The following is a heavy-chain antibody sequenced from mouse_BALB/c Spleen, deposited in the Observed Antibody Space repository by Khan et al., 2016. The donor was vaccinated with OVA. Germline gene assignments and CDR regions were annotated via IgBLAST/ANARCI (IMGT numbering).Heavy chain of an antibody. CDR1: GYTFTTYT. J-gene: IGHJ3*01. V-gene: IGHV1-4*01. D-gene: IGHD2-14*01. CDR3: AREGAYYRSDGWFAY. CDR2: IIPSSDYT. Sequence: QVQLKQSGAELARPGASVQMSCKTSGYTFTTYTMHWVKQRPGQGLEWIGYIIPSSDYTNYNQKFKDKATLTADKSSSTAYMHPSSLTSEDSAVYYCAREGAYYRSDGWFAYWGQGTLVTVSA.